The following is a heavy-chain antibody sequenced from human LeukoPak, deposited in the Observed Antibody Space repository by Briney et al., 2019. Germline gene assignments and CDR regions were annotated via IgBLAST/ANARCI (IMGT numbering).Heavy chain of an antibody. Sequence: SVKVSCKASGGTFSSYAISWVRQAPGQGLEWMGRIIPILGIANYAQKFQGRVTITADKPTSTAYMELSSLRSEDTAVYYCARDAFCSSASCLNWFDPWGQGTLVTVSS. CDR2: IIPILGIA. CDR1: GGTFSSYA. V-gene: IGHV1-69*04. CDR3: ARDAFCSSASCLNWFDP. D-gene: IGHD2-2*01. J-gene: IGHJ5*02.